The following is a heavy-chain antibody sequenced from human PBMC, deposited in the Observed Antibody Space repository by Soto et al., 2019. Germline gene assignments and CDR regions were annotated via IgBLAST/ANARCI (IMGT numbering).Heavy chain of an antibody. Sequence: ASVKVSCKVSGYTLTELSVHWVRQAPGKGLEWMGGFDPEDGETIYAQKFQGRVTMTEDTSTDTAYMELSGLRSEDTAVYYCASLTYVDIAMCIPSYFDYWGHGTRVTVSS. CDR2: FDPEDGET. J-gene: IGHJ4*01. CDR1: GYTLTELS. V-gene: IGHV1-24*01. CDR3: ASLTYVDIAMCIPSYFDY. D-gene: IGHD5-18*01.